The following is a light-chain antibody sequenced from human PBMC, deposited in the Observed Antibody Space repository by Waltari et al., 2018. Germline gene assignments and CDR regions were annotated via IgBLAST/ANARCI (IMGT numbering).Light chain of an antibody. CDR1: QGISNW. J-gene: IGKJ5*01. CDR3: QQYDNYPIT. V-gene: IGKV1D-16*01. CDR2: GAS. Sequence: DIQMTQSPSSLSASVGDRVTITCRASQGISNWLAWYQQKPGKAPKSRLYGASNLQSGAPSRSSGSGSGTDFTLTITNVQPEDFATYYCQQYDNYPITFGQGTRLEIK.